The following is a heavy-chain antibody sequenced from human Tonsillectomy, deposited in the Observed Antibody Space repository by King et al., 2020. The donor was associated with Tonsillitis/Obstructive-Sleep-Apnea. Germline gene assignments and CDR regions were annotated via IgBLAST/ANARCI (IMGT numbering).Heavy chain of an antibody. J-gene: IGHJ4*02. Sequence: VQLQQWGAGLLKPSETLSLTCAVYGGSFSGYYWSWIRQPPGKGLEWIGEIIHSGSTRYNPSLKSRVTISVDTSKNQFSLKVSSVTAADTAVYYCARGGIRGYYYDSGSYPTYFDYWGQGTLVTVSS. CDR1: GGSFSGYY. CDR2: IIHSGST. D-gene: IGHD3-10*01. CDR3: ARGGIRGYYYDSGSYPTYFDY. V-gene: IGHV4-34*01.